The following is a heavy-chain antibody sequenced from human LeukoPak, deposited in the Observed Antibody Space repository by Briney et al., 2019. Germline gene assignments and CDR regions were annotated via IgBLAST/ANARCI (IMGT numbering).Heavy chain of an antibody. V-gene: IGHV4-59*08. CDR1: GGSISSYY. J-gene: IGHJ3*02. D-gene: IGHD3-22*01. CDR3: ARLPDDYYDKGAFDI. CDR2: IYYSGST. Sequence: SETLSLTCTVSGGSISSYYWSWLRQPPGKGLEWIGYIYYSGSTNYNPSLKSRVTISVDTSKNQFSLKLSSVTAADTAVYYCARLPDDYYDKGAFDIWGQGTMVTVSS.